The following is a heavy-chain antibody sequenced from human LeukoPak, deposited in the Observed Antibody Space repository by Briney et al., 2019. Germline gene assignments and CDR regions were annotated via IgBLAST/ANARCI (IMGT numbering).Heavy chain of an antibody. Sequence: GSLRLSCAASGFTFSSDAMSWVRQAPGEGLGWVSTVSGSVGSTSYADSVKGRFTISRDNSKNTLYLQMNSLRAEDTAVYYCAKWRFWGLVPDAFDIWGQGTMVTVSS. V-gene: IGHV3-23*01. D-gene: IGHD3-16*01. CDR1: GFTFSSDA. CDR2: VSGSVGST. J-gene: IGHJ3*02. CDR3: AKWRFWGLVPDAFDI.